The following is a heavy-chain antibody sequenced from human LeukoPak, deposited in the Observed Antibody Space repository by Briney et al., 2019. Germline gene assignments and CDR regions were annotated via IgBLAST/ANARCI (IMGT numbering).Heavy chain of an antibody. Sequence: PGGSLRLSCAASGFTYSSYAMSWVRQAPGKGLEWVSAISGSGGSTYYADSVKGRFTISRDNSKNTLYLQMNSLRAEDTAVYYCAKVGKGRYCSSTSCPNWFDPWGQGTLVTVSS. CDR3: AKVGKGRYCSSTSCPNWFDP. CDR1: GFTYSSYA. D-gene: IGHD2-2*01. CDR2: ISGSGGST. V-gene: IGHV3-23*01. J-gene: IGHJ5*02.